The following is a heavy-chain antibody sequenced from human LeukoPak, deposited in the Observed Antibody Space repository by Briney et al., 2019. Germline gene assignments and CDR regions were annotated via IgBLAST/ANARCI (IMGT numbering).Heavy chain of an antibody. V-gene: IGHV3-30*04. Sequence: GGSLRLSCAASGFTFSDYAMHWVRQAPGKGLEWVALISNDGFKKYYPDSVEGRFTISRDNSKNTLYLQMNSLRAEDTAVYYCAWGFVGYCTNGVCPEYFQHWGQGTLVTVSS. J-gene: IGHJ1*01. CDR3: AWGFVGYCTNGVCPEYFQH. D-gene: IGHD2-8*01. CDR2: ISNDGFKK. CDR1: GFTFSDYA.